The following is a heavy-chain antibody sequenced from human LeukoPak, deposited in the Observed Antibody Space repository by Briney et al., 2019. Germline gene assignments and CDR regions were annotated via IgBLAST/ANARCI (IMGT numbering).Heavy chain of an antibody. CDR2: IWYDGSNK. D-gene: IGHD5-12*01. V-gene: IGHV3-33*01. Sequence: PGGSLRLSCAASGFTFSSYGMHWVRQAPGKGLEWVAVIWYDGSNKYYADFVKGRFTISRDNSKNTLYLQMNSLRAEDTAVYYCARDPRYSGYDFSYFDYWGQGTLVTVSS. CDR3: ARDPRYSGYDFSYFDY. CDR1: GFTFSSYG. J-gene: IGHJ4*02.